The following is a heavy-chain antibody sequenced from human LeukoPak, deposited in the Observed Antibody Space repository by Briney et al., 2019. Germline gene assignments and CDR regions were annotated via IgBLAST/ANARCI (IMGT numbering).Heavy chain of an antibody. CDR3: ARHMYYYDTSGYYYQP. CDR2: IYYSGST. Sequence: PSETLSLTCTVSGGSLSRYYWSWTRQPPGKGLEWIGYIYYSGSTNYNPSLKSRVTISVDTSKNQFSLRLSSVTAADTAVYYCARHMYYYDTSGYYYQPWGQGTLVTVSS. J-gene: IGHJ5*02. V-gene: IGHV4-59*01. CDR1: GGSLSRYY. D-gene: IGHD3-22*01.